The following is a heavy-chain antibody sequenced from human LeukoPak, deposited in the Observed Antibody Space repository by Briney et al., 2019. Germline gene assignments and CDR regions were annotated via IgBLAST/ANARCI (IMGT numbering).Heavy chain of an antibody. CDR1: GGTFSSYA. CDR2: IIPIFGTA. CDR3: ARDPPQGLLWFGESENWFDP. J-gene: IGHJ5*02. Sequence: ASVKVSCKASGGTFSSYAISWVRQAPGQGLEWMGGIIPIFGTANYAQKFQGTVTITADESTSTAYMELSSLRSEDTAAYYCARDPPQGLLWFGESENWFDPWGQGTLVTVSS. V-gene: IGHV1-69*13. D-gene: IGHD3-10*01.